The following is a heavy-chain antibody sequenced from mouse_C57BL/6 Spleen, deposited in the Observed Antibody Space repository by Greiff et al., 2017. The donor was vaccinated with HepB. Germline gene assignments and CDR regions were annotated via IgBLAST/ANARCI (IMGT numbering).Heavy chain of an antibody. CDR3: SRSGGSSSYYAMDY. J-gene: IGHJ4*01. Sequence: QVQLQQPGAELVKPGASVKLSCKASGYTFTSYWMHWVKQRPGQGLEWIGMIHPNSGSTNYNEKFKSKATLTVDKSSSTAYMQLRSLTSEDSAVYYCSRSGGSSSYYAMDYWGQGTSVTVSS. CDR1: GYTFTSYW. CDR2: IHPNSGST. V-gene: IGHV1-64*01. D-gene: IGHD1-1*01.